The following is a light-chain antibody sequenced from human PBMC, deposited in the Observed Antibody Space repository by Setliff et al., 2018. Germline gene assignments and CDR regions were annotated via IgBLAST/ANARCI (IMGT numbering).Light chain of an antibody. CDR2: EVN. J-gene: IGLJ3*02. CDR3: CSYVTGGTLA. CDR1: SSDIGSYHL. V-gene: IGLV2-23*02. Sequence: ALTQPASVSGSPGQSITISCAGTSSDIGSYHLVSWYQQHPGKVPKLMIYEVNKRPSGVSSRFSGSKSGNTASLTISGLQPEDEGDYYCCSYVTGGTLAFGGGTKVTVL.